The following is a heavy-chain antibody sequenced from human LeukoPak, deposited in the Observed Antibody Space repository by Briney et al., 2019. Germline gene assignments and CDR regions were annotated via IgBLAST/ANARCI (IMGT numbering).Heavy chain of an antibody. Sequence: GGSLRLSCEAAGFSFRDYPMGWVRRASGKRLEWVSAISGSGGSPYYADSVKGRFTNSRDNSKNTLYLQMNSLRAEDTAVYYCAKAYGSGSYYHFDYWGQGTLVTVSS. D-gene: IGHD3-10*01. CDR2: ISGSGGSP. CDR3: AKAYGSGSYYHFDY. CDR1: GFSFRDYP. J-gene: IGHJ4*02. V-gene: IGHV3-23*01.